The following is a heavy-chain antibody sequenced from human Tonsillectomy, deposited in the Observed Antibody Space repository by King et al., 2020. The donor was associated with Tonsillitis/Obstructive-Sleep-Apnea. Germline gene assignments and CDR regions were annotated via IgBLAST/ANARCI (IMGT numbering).Heavy chain of an antibody. J-gene: IGHJ4*02. CDR3: ARGPSVGATQVDY. D-gene: IGHD1-26*01. CDR1: GFTFSSYG. V-gene: IGHV3-33*01. Sequence: VQLVESGGGVVQPGRSLRLSCAASGFTFSSYGMHWVRQAPGKGLEWVAVIWYDGSNKYYADSVKGRFTISRDNSKNTLYLQMNSLRAEDTAVYYCARGPSVGATQVDYWGPGTLVTVSS. CDR2: IWYDGSNK.